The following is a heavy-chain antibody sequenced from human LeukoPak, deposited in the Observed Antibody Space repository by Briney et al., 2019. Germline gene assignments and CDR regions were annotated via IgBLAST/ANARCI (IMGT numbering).Heavy chain of an antibody. V-gene: IGHV1-18*01. D-gene: IGHD4-17*01. J-gene: IGHJ4*02. Sequence: ASVKVSCKASGYTFTNYGISWVRQAPGQGLEWMGWISAYNGNTKYAQKFQGRVTMTTDTSTSTAYMELRSLRSDDTAMYYCVRVPRGPTVLYDYWGQGTLVTVSS. CDR1: GYTFTNYG. CDR2: ISAYNGNT. CDR3: VRVPRGPTVLYDY.